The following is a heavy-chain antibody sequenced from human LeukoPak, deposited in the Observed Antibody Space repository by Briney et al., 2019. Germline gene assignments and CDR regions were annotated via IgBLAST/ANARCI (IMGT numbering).Heavy chain of an antibody. D-gene: IGHD2-15*01. J-gene: IGHJ6*03. Sequence: GAPVKVSCKASGGTFSSYTISWVRQAPGQGLEWMGRIIPILGIANYAQKFQGRVTITADKSTSTAYMELSSLRSEDTAVYYCASGGNPYSYYYYYYMDVWGKGTTVTVSS. CDR2: IIPILGIA. CDR1: GGTFSSYT. V-gene: IGHV1-69*02. CDR3: ASGGNPYSYYYYYYMDV.